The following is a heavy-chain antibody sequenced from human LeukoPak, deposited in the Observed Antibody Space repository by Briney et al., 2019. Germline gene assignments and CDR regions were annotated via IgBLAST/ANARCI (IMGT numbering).Heavy chain of an antibody. V-gene: IGHV3-33*06. D-gene: IGHD1-26*01. CDR2: IWNDGSDK. CDR3: AKPTRGSGSFLIDF. J-gene: IGHJ4*02. CDR1: GFTFSNYG. Sequence: GRSLRLSCAASGFTFSNYGMHWARQAPGKGLEWVAVIWNDGSDKYYADSVKGRFTISRDNSKNTLYLQMNSLRAEDTAVYYCAKPTRGSGSFLIDFWGQGTLVTVSS.